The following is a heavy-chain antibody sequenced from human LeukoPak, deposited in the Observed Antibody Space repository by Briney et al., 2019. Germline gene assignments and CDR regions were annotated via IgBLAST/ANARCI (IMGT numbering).Heavy chain of an antibody. D-gene: IGHD3-22*01. V-gene: IGHV1-69*04. CDR3: ARGRGVYYDSSGPFY. CDR1: GGTFSSYA. Sequence: PGASVKVSCKASGGTFSSYAISWVRQAPGQGLEWMGRIIPILGIANYAQKFQGRVTITADKSTSTAYMELSSLRSEDTAVYYCARGRGVYYDSSGPFYWGQGTLVTVSS. J-gene: IGHJ4*02. CDR2: IIPILGIA.